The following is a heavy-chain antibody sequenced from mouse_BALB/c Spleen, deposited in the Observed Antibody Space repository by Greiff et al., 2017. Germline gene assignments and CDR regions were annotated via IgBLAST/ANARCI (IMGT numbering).Heavy chain of an antibody. Sequence: QSGAELARPGASVKLFCKASGYTFTSYWMQWVKQRPGQGLEWIGAIYPGDGDTRYTQKFKGKATLTADKSSSTAYMQLSSLASEDSAVYYCARGEAIYYYGSSFFDYWGQGTTLTVSS. J-gene: IGHJ2*01. CDR2: IYPGDGDT. D-gene: IGHD1-1*01. V-gene: IGHV1-87*01. CDR3: ARGEAIYYYGSSFFDY. CDR1: GYTFTSYW.